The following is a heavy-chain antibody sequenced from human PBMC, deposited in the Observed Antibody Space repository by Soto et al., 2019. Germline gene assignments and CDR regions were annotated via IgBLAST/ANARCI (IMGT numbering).Heavy chain of an antibody. D-gene: IGHD3-22*01. Sequence: GGSLRLSCAASGFTFSSYAMSWVRQAPGKGLEWVSAISGSGGITYYADSVKGWFTISRDNSKNTLYLQMNSLRAEDTAVYYCAKLKGQGNYHISGYSVIGYYYYDMDVCGQLPTVHFSS. CDR1: GFTFSSYA. V-gene: IGHV3-23*01. J-gene: IGHJ6*02. CDR3: AKLKGQGNYHISGYSVIGYYYYDMDV. CDR2: ISGSGGIT.